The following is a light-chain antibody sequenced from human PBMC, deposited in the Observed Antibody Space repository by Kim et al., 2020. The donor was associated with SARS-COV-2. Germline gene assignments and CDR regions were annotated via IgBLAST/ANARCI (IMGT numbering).Light chain of an antibody. Sequence: APVGDRVTIPCRTTQGISSHLNWYQQKPGRAPKPLISAASTLQGGAPSRFSGSGSETDFTLTISSLQPEDFATYFCQQGYITPFTFGPGTKVDIK. V-gene: IGKV1-39*01. CDR3: QQGYITPFT. CDR2: AAS. J-gene: IGKJ3*01. CDR1: QGISSH.